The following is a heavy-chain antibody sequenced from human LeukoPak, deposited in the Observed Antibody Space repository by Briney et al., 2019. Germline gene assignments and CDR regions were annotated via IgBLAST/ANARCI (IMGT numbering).Heavy chain of an antibody. CDR1: GFTFATYA. CDR2: ISGRGGNT. CDR3: AKDRRSDGSGSPSGYMDV. Sequence: GGSLRLSCVVSGFTFATYAMTWVRQTPGKGLEWVSSISGRGGNTYNADSVKGRFTISRDNSKNTLYLQMNSLRAEDTAVYYCAKDRRSDGSGSPSGYMDVWGKGTTVTVSS. J-gene: IGHJ6*03. D-gene: IGHD3-10*01. V-gene: IGHV3-23*01.